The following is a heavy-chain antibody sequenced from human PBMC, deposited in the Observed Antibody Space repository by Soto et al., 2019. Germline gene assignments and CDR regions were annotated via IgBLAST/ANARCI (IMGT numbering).Heavy chain of an antibody. D-gene: IGHD1-26*01. CDR1: GGSISNYY. Sequence: SETLSLTCTVSGGSISNYYWTWIRQPPGKGLEWIGYIYYSGSTNYNPSLKSRVTISVDTSKNQFSLKLSSVTAADTAVYYCARTPLLWGQGTLVTVSS. CDR3: ARTPLL. J-gene: IGHJ4*02. CDR2: IYYSGST. V-gene: IGHV4-59*12.